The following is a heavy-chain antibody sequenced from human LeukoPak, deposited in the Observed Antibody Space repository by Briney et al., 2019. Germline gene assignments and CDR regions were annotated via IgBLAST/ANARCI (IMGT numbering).Heavy chain of an antibody. CDR3: AKDREQLWSPFDY. CDR2: ISDSGSPI. D-gene: IGHD5-18*01. CDR1: GFSFSGHS. J-gene: IGHJ4*02. Sequence: GGSLRLSCAASGFSFSGHSMNWVRQAPGRGLEWVAFISDSGSPIYYADSVRGRFTISRDNADNSLYLQMNSLRAEDSAVYYCAKDREQLWSPFDYWGQGTLVTVSS. V-gene: IGHV3-48*01.